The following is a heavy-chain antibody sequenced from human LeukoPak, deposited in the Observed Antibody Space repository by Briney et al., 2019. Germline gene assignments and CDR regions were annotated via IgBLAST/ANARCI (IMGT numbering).Heavy chain of an antibody. CDR1: GFTFSTYS. D-gene: IGHD6-6*01. CDR3: ARKLAARPDDYFDY. Sequence: GGSLRLSCAASGFTFSTYSMNWVRQAPGKGLEWVSYISSSGSTIYYADSVKGRFTISRDNAKNSLYLQMNSLRAEDTAVYYCARKLAARPDDYFDYWGQGTLVTVSS. CDR2: ISSSGSTI. V-gene: IGHV3-48*04. J-gene: IGHJ4*02.